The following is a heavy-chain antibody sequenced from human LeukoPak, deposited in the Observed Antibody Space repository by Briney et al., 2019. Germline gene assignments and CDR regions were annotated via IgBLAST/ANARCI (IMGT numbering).Heavy chain of an antibody. V-gene: IGHV3-21*01. Sequence: GGSLRLSCAASGFTFSSYSMNWVRQAPGEGREWVSSISSSSSYIYYADSVKGRFTISRDNAKNSLYLQMNSLRAEDTAVYYCGAFGGDFDYWGQGTLVTVSS. D-gene: IGHD3-3*01. J-gene: IGHJ4*02. CDR3: GAFGGDFDY. CDR2: ISSSSSYI. CDR1: GFTFSSYS.